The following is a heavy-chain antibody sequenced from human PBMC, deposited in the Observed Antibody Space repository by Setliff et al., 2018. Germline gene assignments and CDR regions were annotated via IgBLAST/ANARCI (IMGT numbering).Heavy chain of an antibody. D-gene: IGHD6-6*01. V-gene: IGHV4-4*09. CDR3: ARGRNIAARLLDS. Sequence: SETLSLTCTVSGGSISSHYWSWIRQPPGKGLEWIGQIYTSWSTNYNPSLKSRVTISLDTSRDQFSLKLISMIAADTAVYYCARGRNIAARLLDSWGQGTLVTVSS. CDR2: IYTSWST. J-gene: IGHJ4*02. CDR1: GGSISSHY.